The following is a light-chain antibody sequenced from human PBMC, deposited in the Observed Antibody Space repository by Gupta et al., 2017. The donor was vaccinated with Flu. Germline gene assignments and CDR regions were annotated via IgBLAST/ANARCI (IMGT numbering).Light chain of an antibody. CDR2: LEGSGTY. CDR3: ETWDTNIRV. V-gene: IGLV4-60*03. J-gene: IGLJ3*02. Sequence: QPVLTQSSSASASLASSVKLTCRLSSGHSRHSIAWHQQQPGKAPRYLMRLEGSGTYDKGGGVPDRFSGSSSEADRYITISDPQSEDEADYYCETWDTNIRVFGGGTKLTVL. CDR1: SGHSRHS.